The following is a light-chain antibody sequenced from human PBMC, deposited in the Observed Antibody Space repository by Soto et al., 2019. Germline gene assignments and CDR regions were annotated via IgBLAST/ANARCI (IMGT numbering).Light chain of an antibody. CDR1: QSISNW. J-gene: IGKJ2*01. V-gene: IGKV1-5*03. CDR2: KAS. CDR3: QQFDAYSST. Sequence: DIQMTQTPSTLSASVGDRVTITCRASQSISNWLAWYQQKPGKAPKLLTYKASILENGLPSRFTGSGSETEFTLSINVLQPDDFATYYCQQFDAYSSTFGQGTQLEMK.